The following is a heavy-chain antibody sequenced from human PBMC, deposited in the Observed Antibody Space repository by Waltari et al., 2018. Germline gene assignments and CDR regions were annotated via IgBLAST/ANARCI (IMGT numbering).Heavy chain of an antibody. J-gene: IGHJ5*02. CDR2: IYDRGST. Sequence: QVQLQESGPGLVKPSETLSLTCTVSGGSISSYYWSWIRQPPGKGLEWIGYIYDRGSTNYSPSLKSRVTRSVDTSKTLFSLKLRSVTAADTAVYYCARVYGSPWCQGTLVTVAS. CDR3: ARVYGSP. V-gene: IGHV4-59*01. CDR1: GGSISSYY. D-gene: IGHD3-10*01.